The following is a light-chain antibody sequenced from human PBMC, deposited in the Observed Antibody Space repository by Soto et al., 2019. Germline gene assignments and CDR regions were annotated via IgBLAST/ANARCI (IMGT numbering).Light chain of an antibody. Sequence: EIVLTQSPATLSLSPGERATLSCRASQSVSDYLAWYQQKPGQAPRLLIFDASNRATGIPARFSGSGSGTDFTLTISSLEPEDFAVYYCQQRTNWPLITFSQGTRLEIK. J-gene: IGKJ5*01. V-gene: IGKV3-11*01. CDR1: QSVSDY. CDR3: QQRTNWPLIT. CDR2: DAS.